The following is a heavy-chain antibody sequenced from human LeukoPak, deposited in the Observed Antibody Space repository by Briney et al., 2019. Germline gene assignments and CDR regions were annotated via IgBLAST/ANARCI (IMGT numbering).Heavy chain of an antibody. CDR3: ASSLYSSGWSLNSGAFDI. CDR1: EFTFSSYA. CDR2: ISYDGSSK. V-gene: IGHV3-30*14. Sequence: GGSLRLSCAASEFTFSSYAMHWVRQAPGKGLEWVAVISYDGSSKFYADSVKGRFTISRDNSKNTLYLQMNSLRAEDTAVYYCASSLYSSGWSLNSGAFDIWGQGTMVTVSS. D-gene: IGHD6-13*01. J-gene: IGHJ3*02.